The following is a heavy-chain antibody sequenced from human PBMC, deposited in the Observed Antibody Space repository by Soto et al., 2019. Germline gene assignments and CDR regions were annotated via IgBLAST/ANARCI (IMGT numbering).Heavy chain of an antibody. D-gene: IGHD3-16*01. CDR2: LDNDGTNT. V-gene: IGHV3-74*01. CDR3: ARDGGTYFDY. J-gene: IGHJ4*01. CDR1: GFTFSTYW. Sequence: EVQLVESGGGLVQPGGSLRLSCAASGFTFSTYWMHWVRQAPGKGLVWVSRLDNDGTNTRYADSVKGRFTVSRDNGKNTVYLRMDSLRADDTAVYYCARDGGTYFDYWGQGTLVTVSS.